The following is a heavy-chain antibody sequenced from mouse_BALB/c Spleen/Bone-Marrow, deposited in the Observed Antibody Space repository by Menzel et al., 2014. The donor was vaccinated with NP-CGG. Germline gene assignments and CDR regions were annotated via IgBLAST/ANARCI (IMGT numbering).Heavy chain of an antibody. CDR1: GYSFTGYN. D-gene: IGHD2-1*01. CDR2: IDPHYGGT. V-gene: IGHV1-39*01. CDR3: ASYGNSFGY. J-gene: IGHJ3*01. Sequence: VQLQQSGPELEQPGASVKISCKASGYSFTGYNMNWVKQSNGKSLEWIGNIDPHYGGTSYNQKFKDKDTLTVDKSSNTAYMQLKSLTSEDSAVYYCASYGNSFGYWGQGTLVTVSA.